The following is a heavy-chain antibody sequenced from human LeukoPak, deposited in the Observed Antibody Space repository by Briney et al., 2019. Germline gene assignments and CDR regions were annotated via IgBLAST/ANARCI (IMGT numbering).Heavy chain of an antibody. CDR1: GFTFSSYS. V-gene: IGHV3-21*01. J-gene: IGHJ4*02. Sequence: GGSLRLSCAASGFTFSSYSMNWVRQAPGKGLEWVSSISSSSSYIYYADSVKGRFTISRDNAKNSLYLQMNSLRAEDTAVYYCAKDSDCGGDCYHFDYWGQGTLVTVSS. CDR2: ISSSSSYI. D-gene: IGHD2-21*02. CDR3: AKDSDCGGDCYHFDY.